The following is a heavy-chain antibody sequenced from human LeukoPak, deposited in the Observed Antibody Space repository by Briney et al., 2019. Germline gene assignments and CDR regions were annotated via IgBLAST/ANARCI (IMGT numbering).Heavy chain of an antibody. D-gene: IGHD6-19*01. Sequence: GGSLRLSCAASGFIFSDFDMHWVPQVTGKGLEWVLAIVTTVDIYYTGSGMCRFTISRENAKNSLYLQMNSLRAEDTAVYYCARATISVAYAFDIWGQGTMVTVSS. CDR2: IVTTVDI. V-gene: IGHV3-13*04. CDR3: ARATISVAYAFDI. CDR1: GFIFSDFD. J-gene: IGHJ3*02.